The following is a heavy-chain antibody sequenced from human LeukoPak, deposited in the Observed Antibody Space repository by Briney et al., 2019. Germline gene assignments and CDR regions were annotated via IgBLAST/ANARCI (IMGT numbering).Heavy chain of an antibody. D-gene: IGHD4-11*01. J-gene: IGHJ5*02. CDR2: INWNGGST. Sequence: PGGSLRLSCAASGFTFDDYGMSWVRQAPGKGLEWVSGINWNGGSTGYADSVKGRFTISRDNAKNSLYLQMNSLRAEDTALYYCAREGEGYSNYFWFDPWGQGTLVTVSS. V-gene: IGHV3-20*04. CDR1: GFTFDDYG. CDR3: AREGEGYSNYFWFDP.